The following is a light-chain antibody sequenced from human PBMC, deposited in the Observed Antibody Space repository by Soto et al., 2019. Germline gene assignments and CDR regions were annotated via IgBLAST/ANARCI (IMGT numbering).Light chain of an antibody. V-gene: IGLV2-8*01. J-gene: IGLJ3*02. CDR2: EVS. Sequence: QSALTQPPSASGSPGQSVTISCTGTSSDVGAYNFVSWYQQHPGKAPKFMIYEVSKRPSGVPDRFSGSKSGNTASLTVSGLQAEDEADYYCSSYAGGSWVFGGGTKLTV. CDR3: SSYAGGSWV. CDR1: SSDVGAYNF.